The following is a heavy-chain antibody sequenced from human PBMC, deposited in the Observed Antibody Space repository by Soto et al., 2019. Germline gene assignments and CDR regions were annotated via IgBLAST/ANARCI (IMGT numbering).Heavy chain of an antibody. Sequence: EVQLVESGGGLVQPGGSLRLSCAASGVTVSSNYMSWVRQAPGKGLEWVSVIYSGGSTYYADSVKGRFTISRDNSKNTRYLQMNNLRAEDTAVYYCARHGYNYGGGYFDYWGQGTLVTLSS. CDR2: IYSGGST. CDR1: GVTVSSNY. V-gene: IGHV3-66*04. CDR3: ARHGYNYGGGYFDY. D-gene: IGHD5-18*01. J-gene: IGHJ4*02.